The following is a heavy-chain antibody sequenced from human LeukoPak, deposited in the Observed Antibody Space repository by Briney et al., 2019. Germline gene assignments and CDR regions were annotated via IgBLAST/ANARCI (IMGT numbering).Heavy chain of an antibody. V-gene: IGHV4-4*07. CDR1: GGSISSYY. CDR3: ARDGVITGEYYFDY. D-gene: IGHD3-22*01. J-gene: IGHJ4*02. CDR2: ISTGGFT. Sequence: SETLSLTCTVSGGSISSYYWSWIRQPAGEGLEWIGRISTGGFTNYNPSLKSRVTMSLDTSKNQFSLKLSSVTAADSAVYYCARDGVITGEYYFDYWGQGTLVTVSS.